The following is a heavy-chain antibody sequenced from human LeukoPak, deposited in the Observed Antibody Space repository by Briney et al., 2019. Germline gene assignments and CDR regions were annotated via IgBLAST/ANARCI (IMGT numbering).Heavy chain of an antibody. CDR3: ARGNQLLIDY. J-gene: IGHJ4*02. Sequence: SETLSLTCAVYGGSFSGYYWSWIRQPPGKGLEWIGEINHSGSTNYNPSLKSRVTISVDTSKNQFSLKLSSVTAADTAVYYCARGNQLLIDYWGQGTLVTVSS. V-gene: IGHV4-34*01. CDR2: INHSGST. D-gene: IGHD2-2*01. CDR1: GGSFSGYY.